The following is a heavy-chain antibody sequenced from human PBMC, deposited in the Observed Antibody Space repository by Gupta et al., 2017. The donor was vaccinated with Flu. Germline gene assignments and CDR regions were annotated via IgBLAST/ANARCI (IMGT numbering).Heavy chain of an antibody. J-gene: IGHJ4*02. D-gene: IGHD2-8*01. CDR3: VKDSRWLQSQPYADLEY. Sequence: QAHLVESGGDVVQPGTSLTLSCAASGFTFGSYGMHWVRQAPGKGLEWVALISYSGNYRLYADSVKGRFTISRDNSKNTLYLLMNGLKSDDSAVYFCVKDSRWLQSQPYADLEYWGQGTLVTVSS. CDR1: GFTFGSYG. V-gene: IGHV3-30*18. CDR2: ISYSGNYR.